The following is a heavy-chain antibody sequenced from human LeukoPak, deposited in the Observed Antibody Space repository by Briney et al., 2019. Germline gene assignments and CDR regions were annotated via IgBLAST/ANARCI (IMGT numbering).Heavy chain of an antibody. J-gene: IGHJ4*02. CDR1: GFTFTNSA. D-gene: IGHD5-24*01. CDR2: IVVASGNT. CDR3: AAAPIEMQQRGFDY. Sequence: SVKVSCKASGFTFTNSAMQWLRQASGRRLEWIGWIVVASGNTKYAQKFQERVTITRDMSTSTAYMELSSLSPEDTAVYYCAAAPIEMQQRGFDYWGQGTLVTVSS. V-gene: IGHV1-58*02.